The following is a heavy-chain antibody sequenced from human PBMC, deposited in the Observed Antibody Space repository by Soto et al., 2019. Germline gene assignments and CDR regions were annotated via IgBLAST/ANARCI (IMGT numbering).Heavy chain of an antibody. J-gene: IGHJ6*03. CDR1: GYTFTSYD. Sequence: AASVKVSCKASGYTFTSYDINWVRQATGQGLEWMGWMNPNSGNTGYAQKFQGRVTMTRNTSISTAYMELSSLRSEDTAVYYCARGKLELQRFHYYYYMDVWGKGTTVTVSS. V-gene: IGHV1-8*01. CDR2: MNPNSGNT. CDR3: ARGKLELQRFHYYYYMDV. D-gene: IGHD1-7*01.